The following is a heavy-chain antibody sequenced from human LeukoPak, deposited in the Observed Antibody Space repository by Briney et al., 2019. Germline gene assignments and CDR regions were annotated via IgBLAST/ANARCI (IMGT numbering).Heavy chain of an antibody. CDR2: INPNSGGT. CDR1: GYTFTGYY. V-gene: IGHV1-2*02. CDR3: ARAEDIVVVPAAIYDY. Sequence: GASVKVSCKASGYTFTGYYMLWVRQAPGQGLEWMGWINPNSGGTNYAQKFQGRVTMTRDTSISTAYMELSRLRSDDTAVYYCARAEDIVVVPAAIYDYWGQGTLVTVSS. J-gene: IGHJ4*02. D-gene: IGHD2-2*01.